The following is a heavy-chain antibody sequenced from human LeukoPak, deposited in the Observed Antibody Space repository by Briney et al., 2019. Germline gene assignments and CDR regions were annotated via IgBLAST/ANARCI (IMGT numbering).Heavy chain of an antibody. J-gene: IGHJ6*03. CDR2: INPNSGGT. D-gene: IGHD3-10*01. CDR3: ARDKMGPLSGTVRYPYYYMDV. V-gene: IGHV1-2*02. CDR1: GYAFTGYY. Sequence: ASVKVSCKASGYAFTGYYMHWVRQAPGQGLEWMGWINPNSGGTNYAQKFQGRVTMTRDTSISTAYMELSRLRSDDTAVYYCARDKMGPLSGTVRYPYYYMDVWGKGTTVTVSS.